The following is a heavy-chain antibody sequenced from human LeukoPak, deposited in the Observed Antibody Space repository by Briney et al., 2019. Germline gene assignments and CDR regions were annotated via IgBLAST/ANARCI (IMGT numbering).Heavy chain of an antibody. CDR2: IYTSGST. D-gene: IGHD6-6*01. V-gene: IGHV4-61*02. CDR1: GGSISSGSYY. J-gene: IGHJ6*03. CDR3: ATEPYLKQLVQTTNYYYYYYMDV. Sequence: SETLSLTCTVSGGSISSGSYYWSWIRQPAGKGLEWIGRIYTSGSTNYNPSLKSRVTISVDTSKNQFSLKLSSVTAADTAVYYCATEPYLKQLVQTTNYYYYYYMDVWGKGTTVTVSS.